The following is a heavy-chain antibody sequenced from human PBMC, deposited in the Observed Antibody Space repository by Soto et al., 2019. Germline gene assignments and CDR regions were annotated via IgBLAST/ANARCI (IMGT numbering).Heavy chain of an antibody. CDR1: GYTFSNFP. V-gene: IGHV1-3*01. J-gene: IGHJ6*03. Sequence: QVQVVQSGAEVKKPGASVRISCKTSGYTFSNFPIHWVRQAPGLGLEWMGWINAGTGDTKYSQKFQDRVSITRDTSASTAYMELSSLRSEDTAVYFCARRNHYTSGFYVNYYHYYFLDVWGKGTTVTVSS. CDR2: INAGTGDT. D-gene: IGHD3-16*02. CDR3: ARRNHYTSGFYVNYYHYYFLDV.